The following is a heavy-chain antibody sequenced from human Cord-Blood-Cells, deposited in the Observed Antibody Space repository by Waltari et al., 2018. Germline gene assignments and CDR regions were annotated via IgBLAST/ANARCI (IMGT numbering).Heavy chain of an antibody. J-gene: IGHJ1*01. CDR3: ATAFPGIAAAGTEYFQH. CDR1: GGSFSGYY. V-gene: IGHV4-34*01. CDR2: INHSGST. D-gene: IGHD6-13*01. Sequence: QVQLQQWGAGLLKPSETLYLTCAVYGGSFSGYYWSWIRQPPGKGLEWIGEINHSGSTNYNPSLKSRVTISVDTSKNQFSLKLSSVTAADTAVYYCATAFPGIAAAGTEYFQHWGQGTLVTVSS.